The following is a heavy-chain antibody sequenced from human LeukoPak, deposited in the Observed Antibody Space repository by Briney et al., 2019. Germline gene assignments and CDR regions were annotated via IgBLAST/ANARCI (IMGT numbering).Heavy chain of an antibody. CDR2: ITSGSGSNV. J-gene: IGHJ4*02. CDR1: GFILSSHA. D-gene: IGHD6-13*01. CDR3: ARHGSWSFDY. Sequence: GGSLRLSCAASGFILSSHAMSWVRQAPGKGLEWVSAITSGSGSNVYYTDSLKGRFTISRDNSKNTLYLHMNSLRAEDTAVYYCARHGSWSFDYWGQGTLLTVSA. V-gene: IGHV3-23*01.